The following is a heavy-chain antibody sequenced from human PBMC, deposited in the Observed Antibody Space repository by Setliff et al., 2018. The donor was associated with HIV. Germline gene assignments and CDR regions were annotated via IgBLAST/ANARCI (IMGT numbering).Heavy chain of an antibody. V-gene: IGHV1-69*05. Sequence: ASVKVSCKTSGGTFSSYGVSWVRQAPGQGLQWMGGIIPIFGSTDYAQRFQGRVTITTDEPATTVYMELSSLRSEDTAVYFCATGRHYYDSSDYPANPFDVWGQGTMVTVSS. CDR3: ATGRHYYDSSDYPANPFDV. CDR2: IIPIFGST. CDR1: GGTFSSYG. J-gene: IGHJ3*01. D-gene: IGHD3-22*01.